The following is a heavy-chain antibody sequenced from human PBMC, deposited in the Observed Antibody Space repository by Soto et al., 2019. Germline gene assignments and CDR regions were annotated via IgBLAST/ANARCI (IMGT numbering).Heavy chain of an antibody. CDR2: VSPPFRTS. CDR3: ARVLYYGSGSYSPYGMDV. Sequence: QVQLVQSGAEVKKPGSSGKVSCKPSGVSFNNNGIGWVRQAPGHGLEWMGGVSPPFRTSNYARKFQGRISITADASTGTVNMELSSLTSEDTAQYYCARVLYYGSGSYSPYGMDVWGQGTTVTVSS. CDR1: GVSFNNNG. D-gene: IGHD3-10*01. J-gene: IGHJ6*02. V-gene: IGHV1-69*01.